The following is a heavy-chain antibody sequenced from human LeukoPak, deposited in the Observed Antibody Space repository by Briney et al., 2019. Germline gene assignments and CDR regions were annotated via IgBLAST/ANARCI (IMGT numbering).Heavy chain of an antibody. D-gene: IGHD6-19*01. V-gene: IGHV4-59*01. Sequence: SETLSLTCTVSGGSISSYYWSWMPQPPGTALEWIGYIYYSGNTNYNPSLKSRATISVDTSKNQFSLKLSSVTAADTAVYYCARVYSTGWYWDFDYWGPGTLVTVSS. CDR3: ARVYSTGWYWDFDY. CDR2: IYYSGNT. CDR1: GGSISSYY. J-gene: IGHJ4*02.